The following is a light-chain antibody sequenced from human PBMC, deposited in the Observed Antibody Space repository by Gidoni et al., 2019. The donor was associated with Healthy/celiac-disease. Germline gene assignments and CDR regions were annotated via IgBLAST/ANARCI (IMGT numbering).Light chain of an antibody. J-gene: IGKJ2*04. CDR3: QQYDNLPQCS. CDR1: QDISNY. CDR2: DAS. Sequence: IQITQSPSSLSASVGDRVTITCQASQDISNYLNWYQQKPGKAPKLLIYDASNLETGVPSRFSGSGSGTDFTFTISSMQREDMAKYYCQQYDNLPQCSFGQGTKLEIK. V-gene: IGKV1-33*01.